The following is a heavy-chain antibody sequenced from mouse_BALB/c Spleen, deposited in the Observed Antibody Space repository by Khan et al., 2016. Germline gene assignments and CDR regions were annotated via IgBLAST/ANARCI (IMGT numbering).Heavy chain of an antibody. CDR2: IWGDGST. CDR1: GFSLTGYG. D-gene: IGHD3-1*01. V-gene: IGHV2-6-7*01. CDR3: VRDRGVNYWYFDV. Sequence: QVQLQQSGPGLVAPSQSLSITCTVSGFSLTGYGVNWVRQPPGKGLEWLGMIWGDGSTDYNSALKSRLSISKDNSKSQVFLKMNSLQTDDTARYYCVRDRGVNYWYFDVWGAGTMVTVSS. J-gene: IGHJ1*01.